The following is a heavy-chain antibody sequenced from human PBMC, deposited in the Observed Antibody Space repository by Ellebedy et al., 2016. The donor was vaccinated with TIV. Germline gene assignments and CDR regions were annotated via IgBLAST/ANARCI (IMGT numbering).Heavy chain of an antibody. V-gene: IGHV3-23*01. Sequence: GESLKISXAASAFTFSSYAMSWVRQAPGKGLEWVSLIDAAGSTFYADSVKGRFDISRDNSRNTLLLQMNSLRAEDTAVYYCARRGPAAAPYYMDVWGKGTTVIVSS. D-gene: IGHD6-13*01. J-gene: IGHJ6*03. CDR2: IDAAGST. CDR3: ARRGPAAAPYYMDV. CDR1: AFTFSSYA.